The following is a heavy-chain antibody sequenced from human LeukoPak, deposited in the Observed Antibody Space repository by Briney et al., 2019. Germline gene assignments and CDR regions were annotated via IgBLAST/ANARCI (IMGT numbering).Heavy chain of an antibody. CDR1: GYTFTGYY. CDR2: INPNSGGT. Sequence: GASVKVSCKASGYTFTGYYMHWVRQAPGQGLEWMGWINPNSGGTNYAQKFQGRVTMTRDTSISTAYMELSRLRSDDTAVYYCARDLVGNYDFWSGYRFIFQHWGQGTLVTVSS. D-gene: IGHD3-3*01. V-gene: IGHV1-2*02. CDR3: ARDLVGNYDFWSGYRFIFQH. J-gene: IGHJ1*01.